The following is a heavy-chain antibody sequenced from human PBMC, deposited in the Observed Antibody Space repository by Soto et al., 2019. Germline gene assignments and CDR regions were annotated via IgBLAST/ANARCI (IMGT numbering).Heavy chain of an antibody. CDR3: ASRSVPGYSYGEGFDY. V-gene: IGHV3-30-3*01. Sequence: QVQLVESGGGVVQPGRSLRLSCAASGFTFSTYTLHWVRQAPGKGLEWVALMTYDGDNKHYADSVKGRFTISRDNSKNTLYLQMNSLRAEDTAVYYCASRSVPGYSYGEGFDYWGQGTLVTVSS. J-gene: IGHJ4*02. CDR2: MTYDGDNK. D-gene: IGHD5-18*01. CDR1: GFTFSTYT.